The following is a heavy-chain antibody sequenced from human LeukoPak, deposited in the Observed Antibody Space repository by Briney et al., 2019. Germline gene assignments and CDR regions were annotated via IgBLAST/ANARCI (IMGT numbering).Heavy chain of an antibody. CDR1: GYIFTKYG. CDR3: ATRYSYGYLGFDY. CDR2: IIPIFGTA. Sequence: GASVKISCKASGYIFTKYGFTWVRQAPGQGLEWMGGIIPIFGTANYAQKFQGRVTITADESTSTAYMELSSLRSEDTAVYYCATRYSYGYLGFDYWGQGTLVTVSS. V-gene: IGHV1-69*13. D-gene: IGHD5-18*01. J-gene: IGHJ4*02.